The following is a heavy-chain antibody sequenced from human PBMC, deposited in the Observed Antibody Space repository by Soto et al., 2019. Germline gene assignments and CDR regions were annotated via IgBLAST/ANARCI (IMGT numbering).Heavy chain of an antibody. D-gene: IGHD3-22*01. CDR2: ISGSGGST. CDR1: GFTFSSYA. J-gene: IGHJ4*02. CDR3: AKSSYYYDSSGYSPYYFDY. V-gene: IGHV3-23*01. Sequence: GGSLRLSCAASGFTFSSYAMSWVRQAPGKGLEWVSAISGSGGSTYYADSVKGRFTISRDNSKNTLYLQMNSLRAEDTAVYYCAKSSYYYDSSGYSPYYFDYWGQGTLVTVSS.